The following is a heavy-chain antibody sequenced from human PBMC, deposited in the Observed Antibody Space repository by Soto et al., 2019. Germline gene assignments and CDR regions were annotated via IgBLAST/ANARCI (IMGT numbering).Heavy chain of an antibody. V-gene: IGHV3-11*01. Sequence: QVQLVESGGGLVKPGGSLRLSCAASGFTFSDYYMSWIRQAPGKGLEWVSYISTSGSTINYADSVKGRFTISRDNAKNSPDLQMNGLGAGDAAVYYCAGVSPPPDYGGQGTLVTVSS. CDR3: AGVSPPPDY. J-gene: IGHJ4*02. CDR1: GFTFSDYY. CDR2: ISTSGSTI.